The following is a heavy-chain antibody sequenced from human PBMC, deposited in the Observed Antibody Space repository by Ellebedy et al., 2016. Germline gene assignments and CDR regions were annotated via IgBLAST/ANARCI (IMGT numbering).Heavy chain of an antibody. D-gene: IGHD6-19*01. CDR1: GYTFTGYG. J-gene: IGHJ4*02. CDR2: ISAYNGNT. CDR3: ARGGSGWYYFDY. Sequence: ASVKVSXXASGYTFTGYGINWVRQAPGQGLEWMGWISAYNGNTNYAQKVQGRVTLTTDTSTSTAYMELRSLKSDDTAVYYCARGGSGWYYFDYWGQGTLVTVSS. V-gene: IGHV1-18*01.